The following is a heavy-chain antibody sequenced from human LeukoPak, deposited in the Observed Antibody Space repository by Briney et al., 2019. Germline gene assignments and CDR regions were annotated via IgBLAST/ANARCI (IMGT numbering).Heavy chain of an antibody. CDR2: IYYSGST. CDR3: ARVNIVVGAFDI. Sequence: SETLSLTCTVSGGSISSYYWSWIRQPPGKGLEWIGYIYYSGSTNYNPSLKSRVAISVDTSKNQFSLKLSSVTAADTAVYYCARVNIVVGAFDIWGQGTMVTVSS. J-gene: IGHJ3*02. D-gene: IGHD2-21*01. CDR1: GGSISSYY. V-gene: IGHV4-59*01.